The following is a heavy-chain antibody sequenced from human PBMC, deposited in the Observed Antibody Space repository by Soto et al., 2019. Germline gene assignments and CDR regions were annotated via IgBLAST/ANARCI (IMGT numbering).Heavy chain of an antibody. Sequence: QVQLQESGPGLVKPSQTLSLTCTVSGDSLSSGGHYWSWIRQHPGKGLEWIGHIYDSVNTYYSPSLRSRVTISADMSKNQFSLKLRSVTAADTAVYYCARVDHRGYFAILTDYWGQGTLVAVSS. CDR3: ARVDHRGYFAILTDY. CDR2: IYDSVNT. CDR1: GDSLSSGGHY. J-gene: IGHJ4*02. D-gene: IGHD3-9*01. V-gene: IGHV4-31*03.